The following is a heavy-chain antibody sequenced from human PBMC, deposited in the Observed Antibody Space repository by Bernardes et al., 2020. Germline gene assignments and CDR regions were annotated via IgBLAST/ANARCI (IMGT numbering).Heavy chain of an antibody. J-gene: IGHJ3*02. V-gene: IGHV2-5*02. CDR3: AHRVGDSSGNYFDGFDI. CDR2: IYRDDDQ. D-gene: IGHD3-22*01. Sequence: SGPTLVKPTQTLTLPCTFSGFSLNTSGVGVGWIRQPPGKALEWLAPIYRDDDQRYSPSLKSRLTGTKDTSKHQMVLTMTNMDPVDTATYYCAHRVGDSSGNYFDGFDIWGQGTMVSGAS. CDR1: GFSLNTSGVG.